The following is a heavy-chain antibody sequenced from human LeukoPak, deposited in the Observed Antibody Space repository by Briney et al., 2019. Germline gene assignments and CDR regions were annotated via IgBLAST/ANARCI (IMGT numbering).Heavy chain of an antibody. J-gene: IGHJ4*02. D-gene: IGHD2-21*02. CDR1: GFTFRNYA. V-gene: IGHV3-23*01. Sequence: GGSLRLSCAASGFTFRNYAMSWVRQAPGKGLEWVSGIGGGGRSTYYADSVKGRFTVSRDNSKSMLYLQMNSLRAEDTAVYYCAKDGPRTAMNAFDYWGQGTLVTVSS. CDR3: AKDGPRTAMNAFDY. CDR2: IGGGGRST.